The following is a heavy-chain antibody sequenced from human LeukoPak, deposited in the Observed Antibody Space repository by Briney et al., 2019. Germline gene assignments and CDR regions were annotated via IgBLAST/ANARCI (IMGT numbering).Heavy chain of an antibody. Sequence: SQTLSLTCTVSGGPISSGDYYWSWIRQPPGKGLEWIGYIYYSGSTYYNPSLKSRVTISVDTSKNQFSLKLSSVTAADTAVYYYARDIVVVPAAIKGELRAFDIWGQGTMVTVSS. D-gene: IGHD2-2*01. V-gene: IGHV4-30-4*01. CDR1: GGPISSGDYY. CDR2: IYYSGST. J-gene: IGHJ3*02. CDR3: ARDIVVVPAAIKGELRAFDI.